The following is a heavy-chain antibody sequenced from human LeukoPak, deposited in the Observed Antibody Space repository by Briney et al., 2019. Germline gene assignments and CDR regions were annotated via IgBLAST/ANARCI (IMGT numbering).Heavy chain of an antibody. Sequence: SVKVSCKASGGSFSTYGFNWVRQAPGQGLEWMGGIIPSFGKTNYAQKFQGRVTITADESTSTAYMELRSLRSDDTAVYYCARVVVTAPILGGPNWFDPWGQGTLVTVSS. CDR3: ARVVVTAPILGGPNWFDP. V-gene: IGHV1-69*13. J-gene: IGHJ5*02. CDR1: GGSFSTYG. CDR2: IIPSFGKT. D-gene: IGHD2-21*02.